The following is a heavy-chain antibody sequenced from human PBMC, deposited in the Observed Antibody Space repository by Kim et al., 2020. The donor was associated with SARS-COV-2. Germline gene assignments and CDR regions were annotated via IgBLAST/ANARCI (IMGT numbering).Heavy chain of an antibody. CDR3: ARDGVLASIFGVVINSYFDY. CDR2: IWYDGSNK. CDR1: GFTFSSYG. D-gene: IGHD3-3*01. V-gene: IGHV3-33*01. Sequence: GGSLRLSCAASGFTFSSYGMHWVRQAPGKGLEWVAVIWYDGSNKYYADSVKGRFTISRDNSKNTLYLQMNSLRAEDTAVYYCARDGVLASIFGVVINSYFDYWGQGTLVTVSS. J-gene: IGHJ4*02.